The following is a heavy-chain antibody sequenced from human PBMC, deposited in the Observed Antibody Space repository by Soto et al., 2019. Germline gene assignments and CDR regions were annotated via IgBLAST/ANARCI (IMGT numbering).Heavy chain of an antibody. J-gene: IGHJ5*02. V-gene: IGHV3-23*01. Sequence: EVQLLESGGGLVQPGGSLRLSCAASGFPFSSRAMSWVRQAPGKGLEWVSAISGSGTITYYADSVKGWFTISSDTSKNTLYLQMNSLRADDTAVYYCAEWARYCSGADCRAWGQGTLVTVSS. CDR2: ISGSGTIT. CDR3: AEWARYCSGADCRA. CDR1: GFPFSSRA. D-gene: IGHD2-15*01.